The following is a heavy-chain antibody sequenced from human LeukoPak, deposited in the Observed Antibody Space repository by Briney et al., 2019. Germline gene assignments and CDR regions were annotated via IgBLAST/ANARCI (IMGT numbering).Heavy chain of an antibody. CDR2: MNHNRGNT. J-gene: IGHJ6*03. V-gene: IGHV1-8*01. Sequence: GASVKVSCKASGYTFTSYDINWVGQATGKGVEWMGWMNHNRGNTGYEQKFQGRVTMTRKTKISTAYMELSSLRSEDSSVYHCAGTYYYYMDVWGKGTTVTVSS. CDR1: GYTFTSYD. CDR3: AGTYYYYMDV.